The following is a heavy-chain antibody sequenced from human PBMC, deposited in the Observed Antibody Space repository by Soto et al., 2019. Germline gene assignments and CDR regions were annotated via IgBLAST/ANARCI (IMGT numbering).Heavy chain of an antibody. CDR3: AKRGDYYHYGMNV. J-gene: IGHJ6*02. Sequence: EVQLLESGGGLVQPGGSLRLSCAASGFTFSSYTLSWVRQAPGKGLEWASAIRASGSDTFYADSVKGRFTISRDNSKDTRYLQMNTLRAEDTAIYYCAKRGDYYHYGMNVWGQGTTVTVSS. V-gene: IGHV3-23*01. CDR2: IRASGSDT. D-gene: IGHD3-16*01. CDR1: GFTFSSYT.